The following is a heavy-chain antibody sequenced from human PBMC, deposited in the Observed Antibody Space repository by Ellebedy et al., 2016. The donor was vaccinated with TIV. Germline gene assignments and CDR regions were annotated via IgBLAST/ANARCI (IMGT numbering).Heavy chain of an antibody. J-gene: IGHJ6*02. CDR1: GDSISGYY. D-gene: IGHD7-27*01. CDR2: IFHSGST. CDR3: ARVRNWGSYYYYGMDV. Sequence: SETLSLTCTVSGDSISGYYWSWIRQPPGKGLEWIGYIFHSGSTPYNPSLKSRVTFSLDTSKNQLSLKMSFVTAADTAVYYCARVRNWGSYYYYGMDVWGQGTTVTVSS. V-gene: IGHV4-59*01.